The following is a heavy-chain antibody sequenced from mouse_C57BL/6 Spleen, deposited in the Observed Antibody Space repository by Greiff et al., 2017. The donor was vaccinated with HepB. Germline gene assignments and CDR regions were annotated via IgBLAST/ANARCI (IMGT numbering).Heavy chain of an antibody. CDR2: ISSGGSYT. CDR3: ARHHYSNYPFAY. D-gene: IGHD2-5*01. V-gene: IGHV5-6*01. J-gene: IGHJ3*01. CDR1: GFTFSSYG. Sequence: EVMLVESGGDLVKPGGSLKLSCAASGFTFSSYGMSWVRQTPDKRLEWVATISSGGSYTYYPDSVKGRFTISRDNAKNTLYLQMSSLKSEDTAMYYCARHHYSNYPFAYWGQGTLVTVSA.